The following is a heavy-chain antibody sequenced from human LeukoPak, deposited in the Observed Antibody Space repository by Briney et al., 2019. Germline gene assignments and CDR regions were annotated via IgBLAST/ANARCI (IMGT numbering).Heavy chain of an antibody. D-gene: IGHD3-22*01. CDR2: ISSSSSYI. J-gene: IGHJ6*02. Sequence: FTXXXXSMNWVRQAPGKGLEWVSSISSSSSYIYYADSVKGRFTISRDNAKNSLYLQMNSLRAEDTAVYYCARDPSGYLTGYYYYYGMDVWGQGTTVTVSS. CDR3: ARDPSGYLTGYYYYYGMDV. V-gene: IGHV3-21*01. CDR1: FTXXXXS.